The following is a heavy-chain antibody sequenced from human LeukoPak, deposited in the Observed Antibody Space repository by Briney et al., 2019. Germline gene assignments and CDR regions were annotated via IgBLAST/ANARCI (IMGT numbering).Heavy chain of an antibody. V-gene: IGHV4-59*01. CDR1: GGSISSYY. CDR2: IYYSGST. D-gene: IGHD5-12*01. J-gene: IGHJ4*02. Sequence: SETLSLTCTVSGGSISSYYWSWIRQPPGKGPEWIGYIYYSGSTNYNPSLKNRVTISVDTSKNQFSPKLTSVTAADTAVYYCARGYYYQNYYFDYWGQGTLVTVSS. CDR3: ARGYYYQNYYFDY.